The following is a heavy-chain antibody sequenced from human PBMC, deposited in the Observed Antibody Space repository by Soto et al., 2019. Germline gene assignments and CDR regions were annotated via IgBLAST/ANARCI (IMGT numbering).Heavy chain of an antibody. J-gene: IGHJ4*02. V-gene: IGHV1-2*02. D-gene: IGHD3-9*01. CDR3: ARARPHYDILLGY. CDR1: GYTFTGYY. Sequence: QVQLVQSGAEVKKPGASVKVSCKASGYTFTGYYMHWVRQAPGQGLEWMGWINPNSGGTNYAQKLQGRVTMTRDTSISTAYMELSRLRSDDTAVYYFARARPHYDILLGYWGQGTLVTVSS. CDR2: INPNSGGT.